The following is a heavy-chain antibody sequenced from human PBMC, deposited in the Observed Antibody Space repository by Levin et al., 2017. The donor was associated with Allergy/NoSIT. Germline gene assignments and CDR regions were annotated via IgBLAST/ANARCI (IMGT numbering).Heavy chain of an antibody. CDR3: ARGGSVRVTWGAFDI. V-gene: IGHV4-34*01. J-gene: IGHJ3*02. CDR1: GGSFSGYY. D-gene: IGHD3-10*01. Sequence: SQTLSLTCAVYGGSFSGYYWSWIRQPPGKGLEWIGEINHSGSTNYNPSLKSRVTISVDTSKNQFSLKLSSVTAADTAVYYCARGGSVRVTWGAFDIWGQGTMVTVSS. CDR2: INHSGST.